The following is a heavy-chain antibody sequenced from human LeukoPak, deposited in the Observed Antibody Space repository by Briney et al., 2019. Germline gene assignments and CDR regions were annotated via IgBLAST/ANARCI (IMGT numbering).Heavy chain of an antibody. J-gene: IGHJ4*02. D-gene: IGHD2-15*01. CDR1: GYSISSGYY. CDR3: KVVVVAGVDY. V-gene: IGHV4-38-2*01. CDR2: IYYSGST. Sequence: PSETLSLTCAVSGYSISSGYYWGWIRQPPGKGLEWIGSIYYSGSTYYNPSLKSRVTISVDTSKNQFSLKLSSVTAADTAVYYCKVVVVAGVDYWGQGTLVTVSS.